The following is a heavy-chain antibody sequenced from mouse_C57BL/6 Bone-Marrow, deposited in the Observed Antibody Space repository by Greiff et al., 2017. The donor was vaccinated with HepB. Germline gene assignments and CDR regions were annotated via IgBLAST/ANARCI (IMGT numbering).Heavy chain of an antibody. J-gene: IGHJ3*01. Sequence: VQLQQPGAELVMPGASVKLSCKASGYTFTSYWMHWVKQRPGQGLEWIGEIDPSDSYTNYNQKFKGKSTLTVDKSSSTAYMQLSSLTSEDSAVYYCARMGPLGFAYWGQGTLVTVSA. CDR2: IDPSDSYT. V-gene: IGHV1-69*01. D-gene: IGHD1-2*01. CDR3: ARMGPLGFAY. CDR1: GYTFTSYW.